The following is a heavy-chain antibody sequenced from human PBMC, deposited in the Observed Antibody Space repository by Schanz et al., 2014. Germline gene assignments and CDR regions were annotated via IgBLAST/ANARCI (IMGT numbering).Heavy chain of an antibody. J-gene: IGHJ5*01. V-gene: IGHV3-23*01. Sequence: EAQLLESGGGLVQPGGSLRLSCVASGFTFFGSFAMSCVRQAPGKGLEWVSGMSGSGSTADYADSVKGRFTISRDNSRKTLYLQMNSLRADDTAVYYCAKDLYNYGIFDSWGQGTLVTVSS. CDR1: GFTFFGSFA. CDR2: MSGSGSTA. CDR3: AKDLYNYGIFDS. D-gene: IGHD3-16*01.